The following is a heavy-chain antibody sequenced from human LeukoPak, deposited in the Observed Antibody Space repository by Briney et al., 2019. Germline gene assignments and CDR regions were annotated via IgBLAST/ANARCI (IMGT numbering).Heavy chain of an antibody. Sequence: PPGGSLRLSCTASGCTFDSYAMSWVRQAPGKGLEWVSCISGTGGTTYYADPMKGRFTISRDGSKTTLYLHMNSLRGEHPALYYCAKEGDESDYGDYSTPYYFDYWGQGTLVTVSS. D-gene: IGHD4-17*01. CDR3: AKEGDESDYGDYSTPYYFDY. V-gene: IGHV3-23*01. J-gene: IGHJ4*02. CDR2: ISGTGGTT. CDR1: GCTFDSYA.